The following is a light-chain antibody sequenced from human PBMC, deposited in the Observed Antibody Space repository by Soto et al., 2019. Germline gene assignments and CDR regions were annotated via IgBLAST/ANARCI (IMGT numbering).Light chain of an antibody. CDR1: SSDVGGYNY. Sequence: QSVLTQPPSASGSPGQSVTISCTGTSSDVGGYNYVSWYQQHPGKAPKLMIYEVSERPSGVPDRFSGSKSSNTASLTVSGLQAEDEADYYCSSFAGSNNFPYVFGTGTKLTVL. V-gene: IGLV2-8*01. CDR3: SSFAGSNNFPYV. CDR2: EVS. J-gene: IGLJ1*01.